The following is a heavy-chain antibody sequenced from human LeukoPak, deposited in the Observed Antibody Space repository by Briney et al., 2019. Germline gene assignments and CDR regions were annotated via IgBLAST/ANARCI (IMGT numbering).Heavy chain of an antibody. CDR1: GGSFSGYY. V-gene: IGHV4-34*01. Sequence: SETLSLTCAVYGGSFSGYYWSWIRQPPGKGLEWIGEINHSGSTNYNPSLKSRVTISVDTSKNQFSLKLSSVPATDTAVYYCARVARRDFWSGYYTRRNWYFDLWGRGTLVTVSS. CDR3: ARVARRDFWSGYYTRRNWYFDL. CDR2: INHSGST. D-gene: IGHD3-3*01. J-gene: IGHJ2*01.